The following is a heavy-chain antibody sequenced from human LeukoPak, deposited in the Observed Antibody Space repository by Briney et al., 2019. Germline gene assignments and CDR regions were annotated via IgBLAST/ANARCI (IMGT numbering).Heavy chain of an antibody. D-gene: IGHD2-2*01. CDR1: AGYISSYY. CDR2: ISNGGVT. CDR3: ARERTRVTGWDL. V-gene: IGHV4-59*13. Sequence: SETLSLTCXVSAGYISSYYWHWIRQPPGKGLEWIGYISNGGVTTYSPSLQSRVTISVDTSNNQFSLKVASLTAADTAVYYCARERTRVTGWDLWGQGTLVTVSS. J-gene: IGHJ5*02.